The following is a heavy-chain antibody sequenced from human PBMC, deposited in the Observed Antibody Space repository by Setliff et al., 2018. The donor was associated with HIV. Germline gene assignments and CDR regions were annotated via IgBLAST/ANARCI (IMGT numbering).Heavy chain of an antibody. D-gene: IGHD1-26*01. CDR2: VKQDGTET. CDR3: ARWGSGSYERVFDY. V-gene: IGHV3-7*01. Sequence: LRLSCAASGFRFRSYWMSWVRQAPGKGLESVANVKQDGTETLYVDSVEGRFTISRDNANNLVYLQMNSLRVEDTAVYFCARWGSGSYERVFDYWGQGMLVTVSS. J-gene: IGHJ4*02. CDR1: GFRFRSYW.